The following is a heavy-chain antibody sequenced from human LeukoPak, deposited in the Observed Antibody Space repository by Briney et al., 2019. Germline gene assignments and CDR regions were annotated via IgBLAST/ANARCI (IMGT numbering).Heavy chain of an antibody. D-gene: IGHD4-23*01. Sequence: GGSLRLSCAASGFTFSSYWMNWVGQAPGKGLVWVSRIASDGSSTTYAYSVKGRFSISRDNAKNMLYLQMNSLRVEGTAVYYCARGRHHGNDYWGQGTLVTVSS. V-gene: IGHV3-74*01. CDR1: GFTFSSYW. CDR2: IASDGSST. J-gene: IGHJ4*02. CDR3: ARGRHHGNDY.